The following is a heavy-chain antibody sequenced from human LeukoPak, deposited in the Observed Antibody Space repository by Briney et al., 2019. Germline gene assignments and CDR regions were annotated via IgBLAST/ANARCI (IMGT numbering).Heavy chain of an antibody. D-gene: IGHD3-22*01. CDR2: ISGSGGST. J-gene: IGHJ6*02. V-gene: IGHV3-23*01. CDR1: GFTFSSYA. CDR3: AKDELIGTMIVGPIMDV. Sequence: PGGSLRLSCAASGFTFSSYAMSWVRQAPGKGLEWVSAISGSGGSTYYGDSVKGRFTISRDNSKNTLYLQMNSLRAEDTAVYYCAKDELIGTMIVGPIMDVWGQGTTVTVSS.